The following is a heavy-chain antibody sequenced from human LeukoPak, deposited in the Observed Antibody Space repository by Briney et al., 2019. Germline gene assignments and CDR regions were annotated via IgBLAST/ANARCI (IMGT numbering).Heavy chain of an antibody. CDR3: ARAVSYYFGYFDY. CDR1: GYTITSDY. Sequence: APVKVSCKASGYTITSDYMHWVRQAPGQGLEWMGIVNPGGDSISYAQKFQGRVTMTRDTSTSTVYMELSSLRSEDTAVYYCARAVSYYFGYFDYWGQRTLVTVSS. CDR2: VNPGGDSI. J-gene: IGHJ4*02. D-gene: IGHD3-10*01. V-gene: IGHV1-46*01.